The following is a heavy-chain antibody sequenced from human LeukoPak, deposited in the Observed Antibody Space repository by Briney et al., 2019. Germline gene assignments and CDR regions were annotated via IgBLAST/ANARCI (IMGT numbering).Heavy chain of an antibody. D-gene: IGHD6-13*01. CDR1: GYTFNIYY. CDR2: INPSSGNT. CDR3: ARDGPGYTSSSTDYMDV. V-gene: IGHV1-46*02. Sequence: ASVKVSCKASGYTFNIYYIHWVRQAPGQGLEWMGIINPSSGNTRYAQSFQGRFTLTRDTSTSTIYMELSSLRSDDTAVYYCARDGPGYTSSSTDYMDVWGKGTTVTVSS. J-gene: IGHJ6*03.